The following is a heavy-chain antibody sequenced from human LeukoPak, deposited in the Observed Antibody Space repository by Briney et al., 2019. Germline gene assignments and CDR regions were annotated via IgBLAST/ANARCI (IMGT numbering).Heavy chain of an antibody. J-gene: IGHJ6*03. CDR1: GYTFTSYY. Sequence: ASVKVSCKASGYTFTSYYMHWVRQAPGQGLEWMGWINPNSGGTNYAQKFQGRVTMTRDTSISTAYVELSRLRSDDTAVYYCASVISAAEYYYYYMDVWGKGTTVTISS. V-gene: IGHV1-2*02. D-gene: IGHD6-13*01. CDR2: INPNSGGT. CDR3: ASVISAAEYYYYYMDV.